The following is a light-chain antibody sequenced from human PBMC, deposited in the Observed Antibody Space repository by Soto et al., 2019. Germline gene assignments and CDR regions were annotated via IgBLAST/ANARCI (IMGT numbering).Light chain of an antibody. V-gene: IGKV1-33*01. Sequence: DIQMTQSPSSLSASVGDRVTITCQASQDISNYLNWYQQKPGKAPKLLIDDATNLETGVPSRFSGNGSGTDFTFTISNLQPEDIATYYCQQYDNLPLTFGGGTKVEIK. CDR1: QDISNY. J-gene: IGKJ4*01. CDR3: QQYDNLPLT. CDR2: DAT.